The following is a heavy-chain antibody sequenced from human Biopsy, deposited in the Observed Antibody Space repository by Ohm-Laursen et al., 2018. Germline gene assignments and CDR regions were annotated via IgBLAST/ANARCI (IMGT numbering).Heavy chain of an antibody. CDR3: ATKLTGYFHH. CDR1: GGTFSRYG. CDR2: NIPILGTG. D-gene: IGHD3-9*01. Sequence: SVKVSCKAPGGTFSRYGINWVRQAPGQGLEWLGGNIPILGTGNYAQKFQGRVTVAADTSTSTATMELRSLRSDDTAVYYCATKLTGYFHHWGQGTLVTVS. V-gene: IGHV1-69*06. J-gene: IGHJ1*01.